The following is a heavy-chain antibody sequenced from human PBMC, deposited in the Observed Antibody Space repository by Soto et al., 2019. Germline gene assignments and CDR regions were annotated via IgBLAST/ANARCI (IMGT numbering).Heavy chain of an antibody. CDR3: ADVRCNRDFVP. V-gene: IGHV3-72*01. Sequence: EVQLVASGGGLVQPGGSLRLSCVASGFTLSDYSMDWVRQAPGKGLEWVGLIRNEPYGYTTNYAASVLGRFTISRDDSKNSLFLQIYSLTAEDAAIYYCADVRCNRDFVPWGQGTLVTVSS. J-gene: IGHJ5*02. CDR1: GFTLSDYS. CDR2: IRNEPYGYTT.